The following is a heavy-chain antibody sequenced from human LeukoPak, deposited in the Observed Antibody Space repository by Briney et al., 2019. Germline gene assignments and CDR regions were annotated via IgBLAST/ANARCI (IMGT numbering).Heavy chain of an antibody. D-gene: IGHD1-26*01. CDR3: ARDISGGQIGWFDP. V-gene: IGHV4-31*03. Sequence: SETLSLTCTVSSGSISSGGYYWSWIRQHPGKGLEWIGYIYYSGSTYYNPYLKTRVPISGDTSKNQLSLKLSSVTAADTGVYYCARDISGGQIGWFDPWGQGTLVTVSS. CDR1: SGSISSGGYY. J-gene: IGHJ5*02. CDR2: IYYSGST.